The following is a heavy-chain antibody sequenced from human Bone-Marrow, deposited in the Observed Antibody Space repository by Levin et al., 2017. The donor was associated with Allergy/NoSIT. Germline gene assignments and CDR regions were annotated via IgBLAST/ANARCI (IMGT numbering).Heavy chain of an antibody. CDR1: GFTFSNYD. V-gene: IGHV3-13*04. CDR2: IGTSGDT. Sequence: GGSLRLSCAASGFTFSNYDIHWVRQATGKGLEWVSTIGTSGDTYYPGSVEGRFTISREDAKNSVYLQMNSLRAGDTAVYYCARGPPLAAGVFFDSWGQGALVTVSS. J-gene: IGHJ4*02. CDR3: ARGPPLAAGVFFDS. D-gene: IGHD6-13*01.